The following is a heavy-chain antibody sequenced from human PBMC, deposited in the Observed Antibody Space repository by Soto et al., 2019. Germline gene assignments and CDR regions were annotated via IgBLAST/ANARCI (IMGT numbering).Heavy chain of an antibody. CDR1: GFSLTTGGVG. J-gene: IGHJ4*02. CDR3: AHTHAATWLFDY. D-gene: IGHD2-2*01. CDR2: IYGDDDK. Sequence: SGPTLVNPAQTLTLTCTFSGFSLTTGGVGVGWIRQPPGKAPEWLALIYGDDDKRFRSSLKNRLSITRDTSRNEVVLKMTNMDPVYTPTFFCAHTHAATWLFDYWGQGILVTVPP. V-gene: IGHV2-5*02.